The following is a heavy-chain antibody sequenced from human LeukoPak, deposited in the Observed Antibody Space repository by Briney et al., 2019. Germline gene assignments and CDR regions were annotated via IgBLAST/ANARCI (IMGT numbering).Heavy chain of an antibody. Sequence: GGSLRLSCAASGSTFNTYELNWVRQAPGKGLEWVSYISTTAGTIGYADSVKGRFTISRDNAKNSLFLQMNSLRAEDTAVYYCARDSYYGSGIDYWGQGTLVTVSS. CDR2: ISTTAGTI. CDR1: GSTFNTYE. D-gene: IGHD3-10*01. V-gene: IGHV3-48*03. CDR3: ARDSYYGSGIDY. J-gene: IGHJ4*02.